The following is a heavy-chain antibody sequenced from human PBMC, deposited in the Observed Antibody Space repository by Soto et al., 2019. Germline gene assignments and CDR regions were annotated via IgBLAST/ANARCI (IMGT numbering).Heavy chain of an antibody. Sequence: LXLSCTASRFTFRTSSMSWVRQAPWRGLEWVAGISGSGAGTYYADSVKGRFTISRDNSKNTLYLQMSGLRAEDAAVYYCAKGPTVFGAVISFDYYYGMYVWGQGTPVTVSS. J-gene: IGHJ6*02. CDR3: AKGPTVFGAVISFDYYYGMYV. CDR1: RFTFRTSS. CDR2: ISGSGAGT. D-gene: IGHD3-3*01. V-gene: IGHV3-23*01.